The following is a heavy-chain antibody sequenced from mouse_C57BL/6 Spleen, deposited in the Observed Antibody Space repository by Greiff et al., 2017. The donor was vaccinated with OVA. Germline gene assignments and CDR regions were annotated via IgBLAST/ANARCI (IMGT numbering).Heavy chain of an antibody. CDR3: ARSLYSNDDAHYAMDY. CDR1: GYAFSSYW. CDR2: IYPGGGDT. J-gene: IGHJ4*01. Sequence: QVQLQQSGAELVKPGASVKISCKASGYAFSSYWMNWVKQRPGKGLEWIGQIYPGGGDTNYNGKFKGKATLTADKSSSTAYMQLSSLSSEDSAFYFWARSLYSNDDAHYAMDYWGQGTSVTVSA. D-gene: IGHD2-12*01. V-gene: IGHV1-80*01.